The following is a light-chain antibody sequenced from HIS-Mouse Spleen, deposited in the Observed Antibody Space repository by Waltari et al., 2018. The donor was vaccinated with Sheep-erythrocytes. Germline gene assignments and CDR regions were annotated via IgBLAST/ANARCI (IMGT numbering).Light chain of an antibody. CDR1: SSDGGSYNL. Sequence: QSALTQPASVSGSPGQSITIPRTGTSSDGGSYNLVSWYQQHPGKAPKLMIYEGSKRPSGVSNRFSGSKSGNTASLTISGLQAEDEADYYCCSYAGSSTPWVFGGGTKLTVL. V-gene: IGLV2-23*01. CDR3: CSYAGSSTPWV. CDR2: EGS. J-gene: IGLJ3*02.